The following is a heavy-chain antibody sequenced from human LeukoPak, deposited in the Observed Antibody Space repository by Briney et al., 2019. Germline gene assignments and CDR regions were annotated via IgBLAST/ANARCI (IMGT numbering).Heavy chain of an antibody. Sequence: PGGSLRLSCAASGFTFSDYGMSWVRQAPGKGLEWVSSISGSGGSTYYADSVKGRFTISRDNSKNTLYLQMNSLRAEDTAIYYCAKAGSGSYFDYWGQGTLVTVSS. CDR3: AKAGSGSYFDY. V-gene: IGHV3-23*01. D-gene: IGHD1-26*01. CDR2: ISGSGGST. J-gene: IGHJ4*02. CDR1: GFTFSDYG.